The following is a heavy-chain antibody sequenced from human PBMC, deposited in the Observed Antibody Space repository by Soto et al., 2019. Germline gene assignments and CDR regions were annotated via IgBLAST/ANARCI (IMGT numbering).Heavy chain of an antibody. V-gene: IGHV1-2*02. CDR1: GYTFIDYY. D-gene: IGHD6-13*01. J-gene: IGHJ4*02. CDR2: ISPKSGAT. Sequence: GASVKVSCKASGYTFIDYYMHWVRQAPGQGFEWLGRISPKSGATNYAQKFQGRVTMTWDTSLNTAYMELSSLISEDTAVYYCASGVGGYSSSWYSVFHGYIYWGQGTLVTVSS. CDR3: ASGVGGYSSSWYSVFHGYIY.